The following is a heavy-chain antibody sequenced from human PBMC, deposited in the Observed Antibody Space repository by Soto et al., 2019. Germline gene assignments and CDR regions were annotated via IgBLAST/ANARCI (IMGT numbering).Heavy chain of an antibody. D-gene: IGHD1-1*01. J-gene: IGHJ3*02. V-gene: IGHV1-18*04. Sequence: ASVKVSCKASGYTFTSYGISWVRQAPGQGLEWMGWISAYNGNTNYAQKLQGRVTMTTDTSTSTAYMELRSLRSDDTAVYYCASAFELERQDAFDIWGQGTMVTVSS. CDR3: ASAFELERQDAFDI. CDR1: GYTFTSYG. CDR2: ISAYNGNT.